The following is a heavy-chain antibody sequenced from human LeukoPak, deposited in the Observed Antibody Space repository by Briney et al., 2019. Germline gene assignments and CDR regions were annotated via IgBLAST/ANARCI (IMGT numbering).Heavy chain of an antibody. Sequence: ASVKVSCKASGYTFTSYYMHWVRQAPGQGLEWMGIINPSGGSTSYAQKFQGRVTMTRDTSTSTVYMELSSLRSEDTAVYYCARGNLRESSPGQAFDIWGQGTMVTVSS. CDR2: INPSGGST. D-gene: IGHD5/OR15-5a*01. CDR3: ARGNLRESSPGQAFDI. V-gene: IGHV1-46*01. CDR1: GYTFTSYY. J-gene: IGHJ3*02.